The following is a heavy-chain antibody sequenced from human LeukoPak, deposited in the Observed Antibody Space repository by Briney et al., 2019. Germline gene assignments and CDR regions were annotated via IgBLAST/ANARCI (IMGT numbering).Heavy chain of an antibody. Sequence: SETLSLTCAVYGESFSGYYWSWIRQPPGKGLEWIGEINHGGSTKYTPSLTGRVTISVDTSKNQFSLKLTSVIAADTAVYYCARDVPPYGMDVWGQGSTVTVSS. V-gene: IGHV4-34*01. CDR1: GESFSGYY. CDR3: ARDVPPYGMDV. J-gene: IGHJ6*02. CDR2: INHGGST. D-gene: IGHD2-2*01.